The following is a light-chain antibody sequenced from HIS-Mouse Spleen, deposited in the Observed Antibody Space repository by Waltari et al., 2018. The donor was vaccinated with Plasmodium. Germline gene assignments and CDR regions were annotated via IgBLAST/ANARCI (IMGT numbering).Light chain of an antibody. J-gene: IGLJ2*01. Sequence: QSALTQHASVSGSPGQSITITCPGTSSDVGSYNLVSCYQQHPGKAPKLMIYEGSKRPAGVSNRFSGSKSGNTASLTISGLQAEDEADYYCCSYAGSSTFVVFGGGTKLTVL. CDR1: SSDVGSYNL. CDR3: CSYAGSSTFVV. CDR2: EGS. V-gene: IGLV2-23*03.